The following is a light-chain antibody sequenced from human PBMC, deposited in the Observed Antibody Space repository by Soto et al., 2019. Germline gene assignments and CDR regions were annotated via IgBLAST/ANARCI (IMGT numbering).Light chain of an antibody. V-gene: IGKV3-11*01. CDR3: QQRSNWPPFT. Sequence: EIVLTQSPATLSLSPGETATLSCRASQSVSTYLAWYQQKPGQAPRLLIHDASNRATGIPARFSGSGSGTDFTLTISSLEPEDVAVYYCQQRSNWPPFTFGPGTKVDIK. J-gene: IGKJ3*01. CDR2: DAS. CDR1: QSVSTY.